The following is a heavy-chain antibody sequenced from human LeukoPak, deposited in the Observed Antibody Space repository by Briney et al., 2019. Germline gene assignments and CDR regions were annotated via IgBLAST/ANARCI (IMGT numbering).Heavy chain of an antibody. Sequence: TGGSLILSCAASGFTFNTYGMHWVRQAPGKGLEWMTFIQAGGDEYYYAESVKGRFTVSRDNSKNTLYLQMNSLRPEDTAVYYCARDTPGYGGDDFDYWGQGALVTVSS. CDR3: ARDTPGYGGDDFDY. J-gene: IGHJ4*02. CDR1: GFTFNTYG. D-gene: IGHD4-23*01. V-gene: IGHV3-30*02. CDR2: IQAGGDEY.